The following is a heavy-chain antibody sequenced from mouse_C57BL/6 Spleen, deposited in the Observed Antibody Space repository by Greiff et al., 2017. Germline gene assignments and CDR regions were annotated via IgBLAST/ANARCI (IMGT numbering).Heavy chain of an antibody. J-gene: IGHJ3*01. D-gene: IGHD2-5*01. CDR3: TRNSNFAY. CDR2: IDPETGGT. Sequence: QVQLQQSGAELVRPGASVTLSCKASGYTFTDYEMHWVKQTPVHGLEWIGAIDPETGGTAYNQKFKGKAILTADKASSTAYMELRSLTSADSAVYYCTRNSNFAYWGQGTLVTVSA. CDR1: GYTFTDYE. V-gene: IGHV1-15*01.